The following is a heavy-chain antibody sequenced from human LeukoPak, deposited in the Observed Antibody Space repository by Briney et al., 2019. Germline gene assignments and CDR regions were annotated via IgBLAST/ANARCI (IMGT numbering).Heavy chain of an antibody. CDR3: ARDRYSSSWYVYYYYYMDV. CDR1: GYTFTSYY. D-gene: IGHD6-13*01. J-gene: IGHJ6*03. Sequence: ASVKVSCKASGYTFTSYYMHWVRQAPGQGLEWMGIINPSGGSTSYAQKFQGRVTMTSDMSTSTVYMELSSLRSEDTAVYYCARDRYSSSWYVYYYYYMDVWGKGTTVTVSS. V-gene: IGHV1-46*01. CDR2: INPSGGST.